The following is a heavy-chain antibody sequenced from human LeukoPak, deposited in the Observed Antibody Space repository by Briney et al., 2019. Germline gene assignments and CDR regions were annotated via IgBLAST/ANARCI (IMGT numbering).Heavy chain of an antibody. V-gene: IGHV1-2*02. D-gene: IGHD6-13*01. CDR2: INPNSGGT. CDR1: GYTFTGYC. Sequence: ASVKVSCKASGYTFTGYCMHWVRQAPGQGLEWMGWINPNSGGTNYAQKFQGRVTMTRDTSISTAYMELSRLRSDDTAVYYCARSSSWYWWFDPWGQGTLVTVSS. CDR3: ARSSSWYWWFDP. J-gene: IGHJ5*02.